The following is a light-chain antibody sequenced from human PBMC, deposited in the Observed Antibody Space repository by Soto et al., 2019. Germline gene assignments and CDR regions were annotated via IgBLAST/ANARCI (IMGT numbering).Light chain of an antibody. V-gene: IGKV3-11*01. Sequence: EIVLTHSPATLSLSPGERATLSCRASHIVNNYLAWYQQKPGQAARLLIYDASNRATGIPARFSGSGSGTDFTLTISSLEPEDFAVYYCHQRSIWPPHTLRQGTKLEI. J-gene: IGKJ2*01. CDR1: HIVNNY. CDR3: HQRSIWPPHT. CDR2: DAS.